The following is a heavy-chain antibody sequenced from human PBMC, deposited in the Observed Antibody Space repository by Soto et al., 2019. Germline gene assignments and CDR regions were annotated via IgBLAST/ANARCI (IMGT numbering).Heavy chain of an antibody. CDR2: IWYDGSNK. J-gene: IGHJ6*02. D-gene: IGHD3-3*01. Sequence: QVQLVESGGGVVPPGRSLRLSCAASGFPFSSYGMHWVRQAPGKGLEWVAVIWYDGSNKYYADSVKGRFTISRDNSKNTLYLQMNSLRAEDTAVYYCARDSSMTIFGVVDYYYYGMDVWGQGTTVTVSS. CDR3: ARDSSMTIFGVVDYYYYGMDV. V-gene: IGHV3-33*01. CDR1: GFPFSSYG.